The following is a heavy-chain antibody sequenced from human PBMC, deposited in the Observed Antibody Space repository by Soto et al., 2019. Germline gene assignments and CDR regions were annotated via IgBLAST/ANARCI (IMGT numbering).Heavy chain of an antibody. J-gene: IGHJ4*02. CDR3: ARWQQLVQGFDY. CDR2: IIPIFGTA. CDR1: GGTFSSYA. V-gene: IGHV1-69*13. Sequence: SVKVSCKASGGTFSSYAISWVRQAPGQGLEWMGGIIPIFGTANYAQKFQGRVTITADESTSTAYMELSSLRSEDTAVYYCARWQQLVQGFDYWGQGTLVTVSS. D-gene: IGHD6-13*01.